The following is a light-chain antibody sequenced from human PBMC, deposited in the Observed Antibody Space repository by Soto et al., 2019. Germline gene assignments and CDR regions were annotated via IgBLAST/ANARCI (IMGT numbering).Light chain of an antibody. Sequence: QAVVTQPPSASGTPGQRVTISCSGTTSNIGSNTVSWCHHLPGTAPKLLIYSNDQRPSGVPDRFSGSKSGTSASLAISGLQSEDEADYYCAIWDLTLSAWVFGGGTKLTVL. CDR1: TSNIGSNT. J-gene: IGLJ3*02. CDR2: SND. CDR3: AIWDLTLSAWV. V-gene: IGLV1-44*01.